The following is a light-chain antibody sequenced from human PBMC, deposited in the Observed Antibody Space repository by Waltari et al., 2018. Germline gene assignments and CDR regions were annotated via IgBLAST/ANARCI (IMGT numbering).Light chain of an antibody. CDR1: SSNIGSNT. Sequence: QSVLPQPPSASGTPGQRVTISCSGSSSNIGSNTVNLYQQLPGTAPKLLIYSNNQRPSGVPDRFSGSKSGTSASLAISGLQSEDEADYYCAAWDDSLNGVVFGGGTKLTVL. J-gene: IGLJ2*01. V-gene: IGLV1-44*01. CDR2: SNN. CDR3: AAWDDSLNGVV.